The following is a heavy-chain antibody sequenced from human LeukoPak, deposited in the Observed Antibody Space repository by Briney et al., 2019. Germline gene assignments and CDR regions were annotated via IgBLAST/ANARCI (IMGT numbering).Heavy chain of an antibody. CDR2: IVVGSGNT. CDR1: GFTFTSSA. V-gene: IGHV1-58*02. CDR3: AAGPETYYDFWSGYYPLTWDV. J-gene: IGHJ6*04. D-gene: IGHD3-3*01. Sequence: GASVTVSCKASGFTFTSSAMQWVRQARGQRLKWIGWIVVGSGNTNYAQKFQERVTITRDMSTSTAYMELSSLRSEDTAVYYCAAGPETYYDFWSGYYPLTWDVWGKGTTVTVSS.